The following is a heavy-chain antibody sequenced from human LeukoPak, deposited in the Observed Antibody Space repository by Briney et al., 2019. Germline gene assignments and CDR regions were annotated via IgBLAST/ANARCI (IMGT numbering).Heavy chain of an antibody. V-gene: IGHV3-23*01. Sequence: PGGTLRLSCAASGFTFTSSGMSWVRQAPGKGLEWVSAISGSGSSTYYADSVKGRFTISRDNSKNTLYLQMNSLRAEDTAVYYCAKKYSTGLDPWGQGTLVTVSS. CDR3: AKKYSTGLDP. D-gene: IGHD1-26*01. CDR2: ISGSGSST. J-gene: IGHJ5*02. CDR1: GFTFTSSG.